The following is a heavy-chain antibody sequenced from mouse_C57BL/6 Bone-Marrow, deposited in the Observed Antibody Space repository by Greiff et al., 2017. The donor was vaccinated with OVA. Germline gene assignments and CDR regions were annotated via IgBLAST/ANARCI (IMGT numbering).Heavy chain of an antibody. CDR3: ARHGYSYAMDY. Sequence: EVKLVESGGGLVQPGGSLKLSCAASGFTFSDYYMYWVRQTPEKRLEWVAYISNGGGSTYYPDTVKGRFTISRDNAKNTMYLQMGRLKSEDTAMYYCARHGYSYAMDYWGQGTSVTVSS. J-gene: IGHJ4*01. CDR2: ISNGGGST. V-gene: IGHV5-12*01. D-gene: IGHD2-3*01. CDR1: GFTFSDYY.